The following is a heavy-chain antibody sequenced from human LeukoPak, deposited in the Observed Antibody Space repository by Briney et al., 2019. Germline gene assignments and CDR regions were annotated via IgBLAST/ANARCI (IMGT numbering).Heavy chain of an antibody. V-gene: IGHV3-30*03. CDR2: LSYDGSNK. CDR1: GFTFSSYG. J-gene: IGHJ3*02. CDR3: AREAIGVTFDI. D-gene: IGHD2-8*01. Sequence: GRSLRLSCAVSGFTFSSYGMHWVRQAPGKGLEWVAVLSYDGSNKDHADSVKGRFTISRDNSKNTLYLQMNSLRAEDTAVYYCAREAIGVTFDIWGQGTMVTVSS.